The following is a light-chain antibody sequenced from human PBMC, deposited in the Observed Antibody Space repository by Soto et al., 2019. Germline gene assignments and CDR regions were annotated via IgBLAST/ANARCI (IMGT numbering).Light chain of an antibody. J-gene: IGLJ1*01. CDR2: EVS. Sequence: SALTQPGSVSGSPGQSITLSCTGASRDVGGYNYVPWYQQHPGKAPKLMIYEVSNRPSGVSNRFSGSKSGNTASLTISGLQAEDEADYYCSSYTSSNTLVVFGTGTKVTVL. CDR3: SSYTSSNTLVV. V-gene: IGLV2-14*01. CDR1: SRDVGGYNY.